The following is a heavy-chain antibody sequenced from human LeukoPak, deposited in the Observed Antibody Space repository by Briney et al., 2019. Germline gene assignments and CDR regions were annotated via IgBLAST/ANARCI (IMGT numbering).Heavy chain of an antibody. CDR1: GGSISSSSSY. CDR3: ARGARYSSGWYWEFPVFFDY. J-gene: IGHJ4*02. CDR2: INHSGST. D-gene: IGHD6-19*01. Sequence: PSETLSLTCTVSGGSISSSSSYWGWIRQPPGKGLEWIGEINHSGSTNYNPSLKSRVTISVDTSKNQFSLKLSSVTAADTAVYYCARGARYSSGWYWEFPVFFDYWGQGTLVTVSS. V-gene: IGHV4-39*07.